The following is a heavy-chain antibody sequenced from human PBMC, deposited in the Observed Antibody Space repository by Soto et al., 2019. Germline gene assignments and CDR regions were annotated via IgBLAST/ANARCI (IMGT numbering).Heavy chain of an antibody. J-gene: IGHJ5*02. Sequence: SETLSLTCSVSGASVTSGGYFWTWIRQLPGKGLEWIGYIYSSGATQYNPSLQSRLSMSLDTSRNHFSLKLTSVTVADTAVYYCAVHRATPGVALSNWFGPGGQGSLVTVS. D-gene: IGHD3-10*01. CDR3: AVHRATPGVALSNWFGP. CDR1: GASVTSGGYF. CDR2: IYSSGAT. V-gene: IGHV4-31*02.